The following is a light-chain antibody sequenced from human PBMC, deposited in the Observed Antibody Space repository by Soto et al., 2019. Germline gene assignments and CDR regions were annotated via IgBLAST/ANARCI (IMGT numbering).Light chain of an antibody. J-gene: IGLJ2*01. Sequence: QSVLTQPPSVSEAPRQRVTISCSGSSSNIGNNAVNWYQQLPGKAPKLLIYYDDLLPSGVSDRFSGSKSGTSASLAISGLLSEDEADSYCAVWDDSLDAEVFGGGTKLTVL. CDR1: SSNIGNNA. CDR3: AVWDDSLDAEV. CDR2: YDD. V-gene: IGLV1-36*01.